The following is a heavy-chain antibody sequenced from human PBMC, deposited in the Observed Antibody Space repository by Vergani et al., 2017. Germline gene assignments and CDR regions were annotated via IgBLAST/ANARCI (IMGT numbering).Heavy chain of an antibody. J-gene: IGHJ4*02. D-gene: IGHD2-2*01. V-gene: IGHV4-59*12. CDR3: ASQRYCSSTSCDRGGADY. Sequence: QVQLQESGPGLVKPSETLSLTCTVSGGSISSYYWSWIRQPPGKGLEWIGYIYYSGSTNYNPSLKSRVTISVDTSKNQFSLKLSSVTAADTAVYYCASQRYCSSTSCDRGGADYWGQGTLVTVSS. CDR1: GGSISSYY. CDR2: IYYSGST.